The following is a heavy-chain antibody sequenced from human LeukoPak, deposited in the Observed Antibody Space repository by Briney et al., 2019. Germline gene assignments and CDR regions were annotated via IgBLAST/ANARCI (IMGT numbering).Heavy chain of an antibody. J-gene: IGHJ4*02. CDR1: AGSISSSSHH. D-gene: IGHD5-12*01. CDR3: VRHDGRGGATMGALDS. CDR2: IYYGRTT. V-gene: IGHV4-39*01. Sequence: SETLSLTCTVSAGSISSSSHHWGWIRQSPGKGLEWIGSIYYGRTTYYNPSLNSRVTISVITSKNQFSLQLNSVTAADTAVYYCVRHDGRGGATMGALDSWGQGSLVTVSS.